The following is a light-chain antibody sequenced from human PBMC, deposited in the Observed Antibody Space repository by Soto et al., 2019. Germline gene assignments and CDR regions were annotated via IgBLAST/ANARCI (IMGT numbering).Light chain of an antibody. CDR1: QSVSSN. CDR2: GAS. J-gene: IGKJ3*01. V-gene: IGKV3-15*01. CDR3: QQYNNWPSLFT. Sequence: EIVMTQSPATLSVSPGERATLSCRASQSVSSNLAWYQQKPGQAPRLLIYGASTRATGIPARFSGSGSGIEFTLTISSLQSEDFAVYYCQQYNNWPSLFTFGPGTKVDIK.